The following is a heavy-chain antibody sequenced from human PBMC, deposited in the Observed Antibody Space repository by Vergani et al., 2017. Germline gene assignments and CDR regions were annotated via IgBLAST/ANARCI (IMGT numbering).Heavy chain of an antibody. V-gene: IGHV4-34*01. CDR3: ARGHYDFWSGYRYYYYGMDV. CDR2: INHSGST. CDR1: GGSFSGYY. J-gene: IGHJ6*02. Sequence: QVQLQQWGAGLLKPSETLSLTCAVYGGSFSGYYWSWIRQPPGQGLEWIGEINHSGSTNYNPSLKSRVTISVDTSKNQFSLKLSSVTAADTAVYYCARGHYDFWSGYRYYYYGMDVWGQGTTVTVSS. D-gene: IGHD3-3*01.